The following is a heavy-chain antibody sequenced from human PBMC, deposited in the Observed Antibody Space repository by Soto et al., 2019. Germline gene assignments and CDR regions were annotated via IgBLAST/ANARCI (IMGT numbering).Heavy chain of an antibody. CDR1: GYTFTSYA. J-gene: IGHJ4*02. Sequence: ASVKVSCKASGYTFTSYAIQWVRQAPGQRLEWMGWINAGNGNTKYSQKFQGRVTITRDTSASTAYMELSSLRSEDTAVYYCARGALLNYDFWSGYDGTVFDYWGQGTLVTSPQ. V-gene: IGHV1-3*01. D-gene: IGHD3-3*01. CDR3: ARGALLNYDFWSGYDGTVFDY. CDR2: INAGNGNT.